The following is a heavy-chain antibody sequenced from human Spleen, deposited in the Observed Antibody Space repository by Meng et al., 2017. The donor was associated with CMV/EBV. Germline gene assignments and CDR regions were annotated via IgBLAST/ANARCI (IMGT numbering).Heavy chain of an antibody. Sequence: ASVKVSCKASGFTFSDFYIHWVRQAPGQGLEWMGGINPNTGATDYAQKLQGRVTLTRDTSINTGYMELTRLTSDDTAVYYCARDNNWGPDYWGQGTLVTVSS. D-gene: IGHD7-27*01. CDR2: INPNTGAT. CDR3: ARDNNWGPDY. V-gene: IGHV1-2*02. J-gene: IGHJ4*02. CDR1: GFTFSDFY.